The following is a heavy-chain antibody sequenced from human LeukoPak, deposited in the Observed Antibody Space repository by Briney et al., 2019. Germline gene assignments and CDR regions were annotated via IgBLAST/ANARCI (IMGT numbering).Heavy chain of an antibody. D-gene: IGHD1-26*01. CDR3: ARHAPYSGSYYPDY. J-gene: IGHJ4*02. CDR1: GYGFTSYW. CDR2: IYPGDSET. V-gene: IGHV5-51*01. Sequence: GESLQISSQGSGYGFTSYWIGWVRQMPGKGLEWMGIIYPGDSETRYSPSFQGQVTISADKSISTAYLHWSSLKASDTAMYYCARHAPYSGSYYPDYWGQGTLVTVSS.